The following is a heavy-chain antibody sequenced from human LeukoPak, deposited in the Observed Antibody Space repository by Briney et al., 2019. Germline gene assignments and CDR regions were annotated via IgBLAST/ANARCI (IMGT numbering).Heavy chain of an antibody. D-gene: IGHD3-10*01. CDR3: TTEVTMVRGVMNTFDY. V-gene: IGHV3-15*01. J-gene: IGHJ4*02. CDR1: RFTFSSYG. Sequence: GGSLRLSCAASRFTFSSYGVHWVRQAPGKGLEWVGRIKSKTDGGTTDYAAPVKGRFTISRDDSKNTLYLQMNSLKTEDTAVYCCTTEVTMVRGVMNTFDYWGQGTLVTVSS. CDR2: IKSKTDGGTT.